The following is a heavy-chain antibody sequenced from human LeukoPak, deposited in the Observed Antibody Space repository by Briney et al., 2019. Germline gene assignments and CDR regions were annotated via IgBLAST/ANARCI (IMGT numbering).Heavy chain of an antibody. V-gene: IGHV3-74*01. CDR1: GFTFSSYW. CDR3: ARDSWESGLDYFDY. D-gene: IGHD1-26*01. Sequence: GGSLRLSCAASGFTFSSYWMHWVRQAPGGGLVWVGRINSDGSSRSYAHSMKGRFTISRDNANNTLYQQMNSLRAEDMAVYYCARDSWESGLDYFDYWGQGTLVTVSS. CDR2: INSDGSSR. J-gene: IGHJ4*02.